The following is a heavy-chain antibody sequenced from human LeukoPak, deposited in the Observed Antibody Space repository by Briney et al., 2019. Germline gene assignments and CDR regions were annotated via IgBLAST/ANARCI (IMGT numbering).Heavy chain of an antibody. CDR1: GYTFTSYD. D-gene: IGHD2-2*01. Sequence: ASVKVSCKASGYTFTSYDINWVRQATGQGLEWMGWMNPNSGNTGYAQKFQGRVTMTTDTSTSTAYMELRSLRSDDTAVYYCARQGYCSSTSCFLMDVWGKGTTVTVSS. CDR2: MNPNSGNT. J-gene: IGHJ6*04. CDR3: ARQGYCSSTSCFLMDV. V-gene: IGHV1-8*02.